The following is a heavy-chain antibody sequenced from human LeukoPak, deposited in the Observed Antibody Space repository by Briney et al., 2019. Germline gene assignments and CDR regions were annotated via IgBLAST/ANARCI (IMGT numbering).Heavy chain of an antibody. V-gene: IGHV1-69*06. J-gene: IGHJ4*02. D-gene: IGHD6-19*01. CDR1: GGTFSSYA. CDR2: IIPIFGTA. Sequence: SVKVSCKASGGTFSSYAISWVRQAPGQGLEWMGGIIPIFGTANYAQKFQGRVTITADTSTSTAYMELSSLRSEDTAVYYCAREVPVNLQWGEYSSGFFDYWGQGNLVTVSS. CDR3: AREVPVNLQWGEYSSGFFDY.